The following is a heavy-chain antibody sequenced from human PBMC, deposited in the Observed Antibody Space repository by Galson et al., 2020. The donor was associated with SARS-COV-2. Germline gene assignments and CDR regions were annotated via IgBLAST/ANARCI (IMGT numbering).Heavy chain of an antibody. V-gene: IGHV4-39*07. CDR2: IYYSGST. J-gene: IGHJ5*02. Sequence: SQTLSLTCTVSGGSISSSSYYWGWIRQPPGKGLEWFGSIYYSGSTYYNPSLKSRVTISVDTSKNQFSLKLNSVTAADTAVYYCARVRGGPAGWFDPGGQGTLVTVSS. CDR1: GGSISSSSYY. D-gene: IGHD3-10*01. CDR3: ARVRGGPAGWFDP.